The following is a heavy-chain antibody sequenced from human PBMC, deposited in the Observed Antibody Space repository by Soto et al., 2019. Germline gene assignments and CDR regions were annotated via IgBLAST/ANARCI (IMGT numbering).Heavy chain of an antibody. CDR1: VFSFSSQA. V-gene: IGHV3-30-3*01. Sequence: GLCLRLSCLASVFSFSSQAIHCVLPSPGKGLEWVAAISNDGNRQLYADSVKDRFTISRDNSRNTLDLQMNNLRTEDTGVYFCARDIYSYGSVGTPDIWGQGTMVTV. CDR2: ISNDGNRQ. D-gene: IGHD5-18*01. CDR3: ARDIYSYGSVGTPDI. J-gene: IGHJ3*02.